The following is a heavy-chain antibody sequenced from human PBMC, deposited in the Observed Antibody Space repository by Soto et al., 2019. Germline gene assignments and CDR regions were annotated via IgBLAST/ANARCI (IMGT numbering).Heavy chain of an antibody. Sequence: GASVKVSCKASGYTFTSYGISWVREAPGQGLEWMGWISAYNGNTNFAQKLQDRVTMTTDTSTSTAYMELRSLRSDDTAVYYCARDRITIFGEQADAFDLWGQGTMVTVSS. V-gene: IGHV1-18*01. CDR2: ISAYNGNT. CDR1: GYTFTSYG. CDR3: ARDRITIFGEQADAFDL. J-gene: IGHJ3*01. D-gene: IGHD3-3*01.